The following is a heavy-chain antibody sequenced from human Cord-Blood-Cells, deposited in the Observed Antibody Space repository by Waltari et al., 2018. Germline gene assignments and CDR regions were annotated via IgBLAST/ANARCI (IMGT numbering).Heavy chain of an antibody. CDR2: IYTRGST. D-gene: IGHD2-2*01. CDR1: GGPFRSYY. V-gene: IGHV4-4*07. CDR3: ARETVGYCSSTSCYWFDP. J-gene: IGHJ5*02. Sequence: QVQLQESGTGLVKPSETLSLTCTGSGGPFRSYYRRWIRQPAGKGVEWIGRIYTRGSTNYNPSLKSRGTMSVDTSKNQFSLKLSSVTAADTAVYYCARETVGYCSSTSCYWFDPWGQGTLVTVSS.